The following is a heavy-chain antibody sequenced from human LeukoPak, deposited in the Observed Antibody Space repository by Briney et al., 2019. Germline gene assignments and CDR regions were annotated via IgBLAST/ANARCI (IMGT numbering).Heavy chain of an antibody. D-gene: IGHD2-2*01. Sequence: SETLSLTCAVPGGAISSANWWSWARQPPGKGLEWIGEIFHSGNTNYNPSLKSRVTISVDKSKNQFSLKLTSVTAADTAVYYCARESCTSSSCYARYYYGMDVWGKGTTVTVSS. V-gene: IGHV4-4*02. CDR2: IFHSGNT. J-gene: IGHJ6*04. CDR3: ARESCTSSSCYARYYYGMDV. CDR1: GGAISSANW.